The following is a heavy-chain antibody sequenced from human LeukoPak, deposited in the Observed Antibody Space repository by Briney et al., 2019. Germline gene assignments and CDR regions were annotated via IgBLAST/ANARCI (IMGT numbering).Heavy chain of an antibody. CDR2: IIPILGIA. D-gene: IGHD1-26*01. CDR3: ASLPGGSSYFDY. J-gene: IGHJ4*02. Sequence: SVKVSCKASGGTFSSYAISWVRQAPGQGLEWMGRIIPILGIANYAQKFQGRVTITADKSTSTAYMELSSPRSEDTAVYYCASLPGGSSYFDYWGQGTLVTVSS. CDR1: GGTFSSYA. V-gene: IGHV1-69*04.